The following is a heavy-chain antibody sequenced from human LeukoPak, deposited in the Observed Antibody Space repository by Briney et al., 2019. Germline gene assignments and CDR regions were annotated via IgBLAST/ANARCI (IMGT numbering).Heavy chain of an antibody. V-gene: IGHV3-7*01. Sequence: PGGSLRLSCAASGFTFSSYSMNWVRQAPGKGLEWVANIKQDGSEKYYVDSVKGRFTISRDNAKNSLYLQMNSLRAEDTAVYYFAREVGEVSPDAFDIWGQGTMVTVSS. J-gene: IGHJ3*02. CDR2: IKQDGSEK. D-gene: IGHD1-26*01. CDR1: GFTFSSYS. CDR3: AREVGEVSPDAFDI.